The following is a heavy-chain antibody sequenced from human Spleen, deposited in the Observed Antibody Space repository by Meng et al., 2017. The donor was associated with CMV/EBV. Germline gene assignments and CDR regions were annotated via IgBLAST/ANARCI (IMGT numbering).Heavy chain of an antibody. J-gene: IGHJ6*02. V-gene: IGHV3-21*01. D-gene: IGHD3-3*01. CDR1: GFTFSNYN. CDR3: ARDFDFRSGKDYGMDV. CDR2: ISTSGSYR. Sequence: GESLKISCAASGFTFSNYNMNWVRQAPGKGLEWVSSISTSGSYRYYATSLRGRFTISRDNAKNSLYLQIDSLRAGDTAVYYCARDFDFRSGKDYGMDVWGQGTTVTVSS.